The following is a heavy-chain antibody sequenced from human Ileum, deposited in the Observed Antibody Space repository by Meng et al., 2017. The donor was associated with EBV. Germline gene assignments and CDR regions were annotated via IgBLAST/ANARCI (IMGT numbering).Heavy chain of an antibody. CDR3: ARDGGFSVGATKYDY. D-gene: IGHD1-26*01. Sequence: QVQLVKSGAEVKMPGASIKLSCKASGYTFTGYAIHWVRQAPGQRLEWMGWINPGGGNTKYSQKFQGRVTITRDTSATTVYMDLSSLRSEDTAVFYCARDGGFSVGATKYDYWGQGALVTVSS. CDR1: GYTFTGYA. J-gene: IGHJ4*02. V-gene: IGHV1-3*01. CDR2: INPGGGNT.